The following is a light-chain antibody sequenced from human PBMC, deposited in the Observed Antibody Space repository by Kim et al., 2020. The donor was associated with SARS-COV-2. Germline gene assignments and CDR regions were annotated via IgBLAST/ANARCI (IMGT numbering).Light chain of an antibody. J-gene: IGLJ2*01. CDR2: QDA. CDR1: GLGDKY. CDR3: QAWDSSTNVV. V-gene: IGLV3-1*01. Sequence: VAPGQTASIPCSGDGLGDKYTSWYQQRPGQSPVLVIYQDAKRPSGIPDRFTGSNSGNTATLIISGTQTMDEADYYCQAWDSSTNVVFGGGTKVTVL.